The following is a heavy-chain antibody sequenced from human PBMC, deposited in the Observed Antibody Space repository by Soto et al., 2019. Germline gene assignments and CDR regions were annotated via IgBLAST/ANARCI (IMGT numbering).Heavy chain of an antibody. J-gene: IGHJ6*02. Sequence: TSETLSLTCTVSGGSISSGGYSWGWIRQPPGKGLEWIGYIYHSGSTYYNPSLKSRVTISVDRSKNQFSLKLSSVTAADTAVYYSARVPDVWGQGTTVTVSS. CDR1: GGSISSGGYS. V-gene: IGHV4-30-2*01. CDR2: IYHSGST. CDR3: ARVPDV.